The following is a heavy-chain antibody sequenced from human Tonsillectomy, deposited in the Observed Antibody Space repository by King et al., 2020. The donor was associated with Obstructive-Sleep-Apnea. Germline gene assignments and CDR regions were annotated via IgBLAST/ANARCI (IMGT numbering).Heavy chain of an antibody. CDR1: GFSFTSHS. D-gene: IGHD2-8*02. V-gene: IGHV3-48*04. CDR3: ARALRKVVYAPGDGMDV. J-gene: IGHJ6*02. Sequence: EVQLVESGGGLVQPGGSLRLSCAASGFSFTSHSMNWVRQAPGKGLEWVSYISGSSSTIYYADSVKGRFTISRDNAKNLLYLQMNSLRAEDTAVYYCARALRKVVYAPGDGMDVWGQGTTVTVSS. CDR2: ISGSSSTI.